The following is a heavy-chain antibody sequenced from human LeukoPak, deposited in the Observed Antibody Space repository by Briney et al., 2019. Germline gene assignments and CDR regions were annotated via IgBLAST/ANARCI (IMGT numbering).Heavy chain of an antibody. Sequence: GASVKVSCKASGYTFTSYGISWVRQAPGQGLEWMGWINTNTGNPTYAQGFTGRFVFSLDTSVNTAYLQISSLKAEDTAVYYCAKDSVASIPAFDIWGQGTMVTVSS. J-gene: IGHJ3*02. CDR1: GYTFTSYG. CDR3: AKDSVASIPAFDI. D-gene: IGHD6-19*01. V-gene: IGHV7-4-1*02. CDR2: INTNTGNP.